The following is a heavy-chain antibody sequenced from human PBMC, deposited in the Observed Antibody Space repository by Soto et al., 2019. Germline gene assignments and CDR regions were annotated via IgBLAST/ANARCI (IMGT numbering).Heavy chain of an antibody. CDR1: GYTFSSYA. Sequence: ASMKVSCKGSGYTFSSYAMQWVRQAPGQRLEWMGWINAGYGNTKSSQKFQDRVTISRDTSASTAYMELTSLRSEDTAVYYCARDTGDGTFDFWGHGTLVTVSS. CDR2: INAGYGNT. J-gene: IGHJ4*01. D-gene: IGHD7-27*01. CDR3: ARDTGDGTFDF. V-gene: IGHV1-3*01.